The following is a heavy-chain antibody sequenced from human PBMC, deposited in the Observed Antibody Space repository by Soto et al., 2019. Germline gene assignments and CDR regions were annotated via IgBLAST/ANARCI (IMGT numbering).Heavy chain of an antibody. CDR2: VYYSGTT. D-gene: IGHD1-26*01. V-gene: IGHV4-30-4*01. Sequence: SETLSLTCTVSGGSIRNGDYYWGWIRQPPGKGLEWIGYVYYSGTTYSHPPLNSRVSISVDTSENQFSLRLTSVTAADTAVYYCVTVNLVGAAYYFDYWGPVTLVTVSS. CDR1: GGSIRNGDYY. CDR3: VTVNLVGAAYYFDY. J-gene: IGHJ4*02.